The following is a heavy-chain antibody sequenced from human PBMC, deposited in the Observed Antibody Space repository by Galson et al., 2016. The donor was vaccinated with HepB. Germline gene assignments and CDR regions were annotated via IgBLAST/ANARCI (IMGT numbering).Heavy chain of an antibody. Sequence: QSGAEVKKVGESLKISCKGSGYSFTTYWIGWVRQMPGKGLEWMGIIYPGDSDTRYSPSFQGQVTISADKSITTAYLQWSSLKTSDTAMYYCARQGYYYESSGYYTDYWGQGTLVTASS. CDR2: IYPGDSDT. V-gene: IGHV5-51*01. D-gene: IGHD3-22*01. CDR1: GYSFTTYW. CDR3: ARQGYYYESSGYYTDY. J-gene: IGHJ4*02.